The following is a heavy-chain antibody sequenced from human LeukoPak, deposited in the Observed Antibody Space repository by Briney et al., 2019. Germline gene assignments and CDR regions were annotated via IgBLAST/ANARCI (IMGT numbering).Heavy chain of an antibody. CDR2: ISYDGTNK. D-gene: IGHD2-15*01. V-gene: IGHV3-30*18. CDR3: AKELRGYSNFDF. CDR1: GFTFSNYG. Sequence: HPGGSLRLSGAASGFTFSNYGMHWVRQAPGKGLEWVAVISYDGTNKYYADSMKGRFTISRDDSKNTLFLQMNSLRAEDTDVYYCAKELRGYSNFDFWGQGTLVTVSS. J-gene: IGHJ4*02.